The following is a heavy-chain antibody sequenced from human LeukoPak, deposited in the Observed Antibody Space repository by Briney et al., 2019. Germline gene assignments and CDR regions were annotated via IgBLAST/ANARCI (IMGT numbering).Heavy chain of an antibody. Sequence: PGGSLRLSCAASGFTFSSYAMHWVRQAPGKGLEWVAVISYDGSNKYYAGSVKDRFTISRDNSKNTLYLQMNSLRAEDTAVYYCARDLGKPSIAARYGMDVWGQGTTVTVSS. CDR2: ISYDGSNK. V-gene: IGHV3-30-3*01. CDR1: GFTFSSYA. D-gene: IGHD6-6*01. CDR3: ARDLGKPSIAARYGMDV. J-gene: IGHJ6*02.